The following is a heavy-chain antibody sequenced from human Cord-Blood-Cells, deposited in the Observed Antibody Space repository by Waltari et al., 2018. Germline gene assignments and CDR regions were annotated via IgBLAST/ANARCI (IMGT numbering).Heavy chain of an antibody. J-gene: IGHJ4*02. Sequence: QVQLVQSGAEVKKPGASVKVSCKVSGYTLTELSMHWVRQAPGNGLEWRGGFDPEDGETIKAQKCQGRVTMTEDTSPDTAYMELSSLRSEDTAVYCCATGIFEVAGFDYWGQGTLVTVSS. CDR2: FDPEDGET. D-gene: IGHD6-19*01. V-gene: IGHV1-24*01. CDR1: GYTLTELS. CDR3: ATGIFEVAGFDY.